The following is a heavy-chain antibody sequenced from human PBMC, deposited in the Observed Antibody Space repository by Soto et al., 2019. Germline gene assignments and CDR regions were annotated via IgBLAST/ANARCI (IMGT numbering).Heavy chain of an antibody. CDR2: INHSGST. Sequence: SETLSLTCAVYGGSFSGYYWSWIRQPPGKGLEWIGEINHSGSTNYNPSLKSRVTISLDTSKNQFSLKLSSVTAADTAVYYCARAVTIFGVVITGGYYYGMDVWGQGTTVTVSS. J-gene: IGHJ6*02. V-gene: IGHV4-34*01. CDR1: GGSFSGYY. D-gene: IGHD3-3*01. CDR3: ARAVTIFGVVITGGYYYGMDV.